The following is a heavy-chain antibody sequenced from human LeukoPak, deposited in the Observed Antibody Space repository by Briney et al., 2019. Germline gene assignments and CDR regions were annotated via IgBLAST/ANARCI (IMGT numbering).Heavy chain of an antibody. D-gene: IGHD2-2*01. CDR2: ISAYNGNR. CDR1: GYTFTSYG. Sequence: ASVKVSCKASGYTFTSYGISWVRQAPGQGLEWMGWISAYNGNRNYAQKLQGRVTMTTDTSTSTAYMELRSLRSDDTAVYYCARDCLRSPSCPFDFWGQGTLVTVSP. J-gene: IGHJ4*02. V-gene: IGHV1-18*01. CDR3: ARDCLRSPSCPFDF.